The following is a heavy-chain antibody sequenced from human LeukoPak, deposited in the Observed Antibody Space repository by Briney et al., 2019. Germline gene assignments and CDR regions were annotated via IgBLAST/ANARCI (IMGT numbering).Heavy chain of an antibody. V-gene: IGHV3-21*01. D-gene: IGHD3-3*01. J-gene: IGHJ4*02. CDR2: ISSSSSYI. CDR3: ARDRITIFGVVSTSYFDY. CDR1: GFTFSSYS. Sequence: SGGSLRLSCAASGFTFSSYSMNWVRQAPGKGLEWVSSISSSSSYIYYADSVKGRFTISRDNAKNSLYLQMNSLRAEDTAVYYCARDRITIFGVVSTSYFDYWGQGTLVTVSS.